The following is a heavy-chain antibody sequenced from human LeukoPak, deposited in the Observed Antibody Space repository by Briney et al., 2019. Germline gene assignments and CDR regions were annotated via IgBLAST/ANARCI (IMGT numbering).Heavy chain of an antibody. J-gene: IGHJ4*02. V-gene: IGHV4-4*07. CDR1: GGSISSYY. CDR2: IYTSGST. CDR3: AADVAVAGQRGFDY. Sequence: PSEXXSLTCTVSGGSISSYYWSWIRQPAGKGLEWIGRIYTSGSTNYNPSLKSRVTMSVDTSKNQFSLKLSSVTAADTAVYYCAADVAVAGQRGFDYWGQGTLVTVSS. D-gene: IGHD6-19*01.